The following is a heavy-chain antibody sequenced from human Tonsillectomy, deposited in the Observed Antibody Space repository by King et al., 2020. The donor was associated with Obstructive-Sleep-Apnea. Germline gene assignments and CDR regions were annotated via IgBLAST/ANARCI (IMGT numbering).Heavy chain of an antibody. CDR3: AEDIVVVPAASEVGGMDV. J-gene: IGHJ6*02. Sequence: QLVQSGAEVKKPGSSVKVSCKASGGPFSSYVISWVRQAPGQGLEGMGGIIPIFGTANYAQKFQVRVTITADESTSTAYMELSSLSSEDTAVYYCAEDIVVVPAASEVGGMDVWGQGTTVTVSS. CDR1: GGPFSSYV. D-gene: IGHD2-2*01. CDR2: IIPIFGTA. V-gene: IGHV1-69*01.